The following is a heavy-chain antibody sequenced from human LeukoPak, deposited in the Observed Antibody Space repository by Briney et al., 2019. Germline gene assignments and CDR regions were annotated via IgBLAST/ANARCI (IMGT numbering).Heavy chain of an antibody. CDR1: GGSISSGSYY. CDR2: IYTSGST. V-gene: IGHV4-61*02. D-gene: IGHD1-1*01. J-gene: IGHJ6*03. CDR3: ARVGTGTTNLGYYYYYYYMDV. Sequence: PSETLSLTCTVSGGSISSGSYYWSWIRQPAGKGVEWIGRIYTSGSTNYNPSLKSRVTISVDTSKNQFSLKLSSVTAADTAVYYCARVGTGTTNLGYYYYYYYMDVWGKGTTVTISS.